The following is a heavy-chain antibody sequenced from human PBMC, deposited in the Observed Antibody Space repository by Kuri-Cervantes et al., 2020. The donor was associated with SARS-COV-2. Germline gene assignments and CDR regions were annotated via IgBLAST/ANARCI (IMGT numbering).Heavy chain of an antibody. Sequence: SQTLSLTCAVYGGSFSGYYWSWIRQPPGKGLEWIGEINHSGSTNYNPSLKSRVTISVDTSKNQFSLKLSSVTAADTAVYYCARVVRNYYSSGEPLDYWGQGTLVTVSS. CDR3: ARVVRNYYSSGEPLDY. CDR1: GGSFSGYY. V-gene: IGHV4-34*01. D-gene: IGHD3-10*01. J-gene: IGHJ4*02. CDR2: INHSGST.